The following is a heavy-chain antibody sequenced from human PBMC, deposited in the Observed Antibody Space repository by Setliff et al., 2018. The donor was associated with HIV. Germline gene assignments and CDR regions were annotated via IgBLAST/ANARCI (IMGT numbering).Heavy chain of an antibody. D-gene: IGHD3-3*02. Sequence: GGSLRLSCKASGFTFSDFYMTWIRQAPGKGLEWVSDINSSSNYTTYADSVKGRFTISRDNSKNTLYLQMNSLRAEDTAVYYCARDSTYYYYGMDVWGQGTTVTSP. CDR1: GFTFSDFY. V-gene: IGHV3-11*06. CDR2: INSSSNYT. J-gene: IGHJ6*02. CDR3: ARDSTYYYYGMDV.